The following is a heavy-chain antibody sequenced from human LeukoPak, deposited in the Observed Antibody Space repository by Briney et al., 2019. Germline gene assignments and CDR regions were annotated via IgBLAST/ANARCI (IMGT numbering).Heavy chain of an antibody. CDR2: IYYSGST. CDR1: GGSISSYY. D-gene: IGHD4-17*01. J-gene: IGHJ4*02. V-gene: IGHV4-59*01. Sequence: KPSETLSLTCTVSGGSISSYYWSWIRQPPGKGLEWIGYIYYSGSTNYNPSLKSRVTISVDTSKNQFSLKLSSVTAADTAVYYCARVNYGDYIDYWGQGTLVTVSS. CDR3: ARVNYGDYIDY.